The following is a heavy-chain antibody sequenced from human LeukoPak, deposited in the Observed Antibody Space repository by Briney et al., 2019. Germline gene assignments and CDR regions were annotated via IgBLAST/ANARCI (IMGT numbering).Heavy chain of an antibody. V-gene: IGHV3-11*04. CDR3: ARRGGRTGDDAFDI. CDR2: ISSSGSTI. J-gene: IGHJ3*02. CDR1: GFTFSDYY. Sequence: GALRLSCAASGFTFSDYYMSWIRQAPGKGLEWVSYISSSGSTIYYADSVKGRFTISRDNAKNTLYLQMNSLRAEDTAVYYCARRGGRTGDDAFDIWGQGTMVTVSS. D-gene: IGHD2-21*01.